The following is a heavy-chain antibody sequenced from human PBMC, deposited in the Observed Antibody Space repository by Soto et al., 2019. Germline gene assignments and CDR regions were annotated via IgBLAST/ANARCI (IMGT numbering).Heavy chain of an antibody. CDR3: ERDQTPITFGGVPTSY. Sequence: QVQLVQSGAEVKKPGASVKVSCKASGYTFTSYGISWVRQAPGQGLEWMGWISAYNGNTNYAQKLQGRVTMTTDTSTSTAYMELRSLRSDDTAVYYCERDQTPITFGGVPTSYWGQGTLVTVSS. V-gene: IGHV1-18*01. CDR2: ISAYNGNT. CDR1: GYTFTSYG. J-gene: IGHJ4*02. D-gene: IGHD3-16*01.